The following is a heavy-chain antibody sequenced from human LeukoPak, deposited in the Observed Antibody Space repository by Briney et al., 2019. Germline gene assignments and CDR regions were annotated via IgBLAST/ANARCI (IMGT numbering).Heavy chain of an antibody. Sequence: ASVKVSCKASGYIFTSYGISWVRQAPGQGLEWMGWISAYSGNTIYAQKFQGRVTMTEDTSTDTAYMELSSLRSEDTAVYYCATSCGGDCYSRLHYYYYGMDVWGQGTTVTVSS. J-gene: IGHJ6*02. V-gene: IGHV1-18*01. CDR3: ATSCGGDCYSRLHYYYYGMDV. D-gene: IGHD2-21*02. CDR2: ISAYSGNT. CDR1: GYIFTSYG.